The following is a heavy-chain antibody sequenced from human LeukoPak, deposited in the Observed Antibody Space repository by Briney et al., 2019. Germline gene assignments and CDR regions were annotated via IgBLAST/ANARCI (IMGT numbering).Heavy chain of an antibody. CDR1: GGSISGYH. Sequence: SETLSLTCNVSGGSISGYHWSWIRQPPGKGLEWLGYIYYSGGSNYNPSLKSRVTISVDTSKNQFSLKLSSVTAADTAVYYCARVPRSYYYYYYMDVWGKGTTVTVSS. V-gene: IGHV4-59*01. J-gene: IGHJ6*03. CDR2: IYYSGGS. CDR3: ARVPRSYYYYYYMDV.